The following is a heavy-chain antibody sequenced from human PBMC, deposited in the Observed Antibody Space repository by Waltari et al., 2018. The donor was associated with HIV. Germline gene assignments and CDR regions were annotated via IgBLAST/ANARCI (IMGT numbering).Heavy chain of an antibody. CDR1: VFTFSNYW. CDR2: INTDETIR. CDR3: VSSGLDV. J-gene: IGHJ6*02. Sequence: VQLVESGGDLAQPGGSLRLSCVDSVFTFSNYWMHWVRQVPGKRLVWLARINTDETIRTYAENVKGRFTISRDNGKNTLYLQMNSLRVEDTAVYYCVSSGLDVWGQGTTVNVSS. V-gene: IGHV3-74*01.